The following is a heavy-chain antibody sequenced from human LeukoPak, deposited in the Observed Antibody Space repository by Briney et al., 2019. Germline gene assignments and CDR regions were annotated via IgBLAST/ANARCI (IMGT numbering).Heavy chain of an antibody. CDR1: GGSISSSSYY. D-gene: IGHD3-16*01. CDR2: IYYSGST. CDR3: ARDLGGYLGDP. V-gene: IGHV4-39*07. Sequence: SETLSLTCTVSGGSISSSSYYWGWIRQPPGKGLEWIGSIYYSGSTYYNPSLKSRVTISVDTSKNQFSLKLSSVTAADTAVYYCARDLGGYLGDPWGQGTLVTVSS. J-gene: IGHJ5*02.